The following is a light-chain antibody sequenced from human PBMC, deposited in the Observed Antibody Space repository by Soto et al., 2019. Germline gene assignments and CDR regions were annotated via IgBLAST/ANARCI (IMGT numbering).Light chain of an antibody. CDR3: NSYTISSTYV. V-gene: IGLV2-14*03. CDR2: DVT. J-gene: IGLJ1*01. Sequence: QSALTQPASVSGSPGQSITISCTGTSSDVGGFNYVSWYQQHPGKAPKLMMYDVTNRPSGVSYRFSGSKSGNTASLTISGLQAEDEADYYCNSYTISSTYVFGTGTKLTVL. CDR1: SSDVGGFNY.